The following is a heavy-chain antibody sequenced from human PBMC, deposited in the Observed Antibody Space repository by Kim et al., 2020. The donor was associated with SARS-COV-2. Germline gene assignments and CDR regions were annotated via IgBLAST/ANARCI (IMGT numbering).Heavy chain of an antibody. J-gene: IGHJ4*02. Sequence: GGSLRLSCAASGFTFSSYGMHWVRQAPGKGLEWVAVISYDGSNKYYADSVKGRFTISRDNSKNTLYLQMNSLRAEDTAVHYCAKVGSYYPSNYFDYWGQGTLVTVSS. D-gene: IGHD3-10*01. CDR2: ISYDGSNK. CDR3: AKVGSYYPSNYFDY. V-gene: IGHV3-30*18. CDR1: GFTFSSYG.